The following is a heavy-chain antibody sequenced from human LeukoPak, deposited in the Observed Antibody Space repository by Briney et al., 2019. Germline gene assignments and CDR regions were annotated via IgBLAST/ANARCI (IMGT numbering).Heavy chain of an antibody. CDR2: INTDTGNP. J-gene: IGHJ4*02. D-gene: IGHD3-22*01. Sequence: GSVKVSSEASGYTFCNYTLNWGPEAPGQGVEWMGWINTDTGNPTYAQGFIGRFVFSLDTSVTTAYLQISSLKAEDTAVYFCARGYETTGYFSYWGQGTLVTVFS. CDR3: ARGYETTGYFSY. V-gene: IGHV7-4-1*02. CDR1: GYTFCNYT.